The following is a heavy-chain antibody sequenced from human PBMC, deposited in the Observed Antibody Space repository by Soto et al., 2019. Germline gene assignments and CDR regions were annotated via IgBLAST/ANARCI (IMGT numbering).Heavy chain of an antibody. Sequence: ASVKVSCKASGYTFTGYYMHWVRQAPGQGLEWMGWINPNSGGTNYAQKFQGRVTMTRDTPISTAYMELSRLRSDDTAVYYCARVSPLSIAAAGTDYWGQGTLVTVSS. CDR2: INPNSGGT. V-gene: IGHV1-2*02. J-gene: IGHJ4*02. CDR1: GYTFTGYY. CDR3: ARVSPLSIAAAGTDY. D-gene: IGHD6-13*01.